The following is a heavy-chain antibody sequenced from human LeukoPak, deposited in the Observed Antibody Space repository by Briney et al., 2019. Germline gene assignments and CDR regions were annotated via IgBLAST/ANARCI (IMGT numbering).Heavy chain of an antibody. CDR2: INQDGSET. J-gene: IGHJ4*02. CDR1: GFAFNTYW. D-gene: IGHD2-2*01. CDR3: ARDQGVVPAAMVFDY. Sequence: PGGSLRLSCAASGFAFNTYWMTWVRQAPGKGLEWVADINQDGSETYYVDSVKGRFTISRDNAKNSLYLQMNSLRAEDTAVYYCARDQGVVPAAMVFDYWGQGTLVTVSS. V-gene: IGHV3-7*01.